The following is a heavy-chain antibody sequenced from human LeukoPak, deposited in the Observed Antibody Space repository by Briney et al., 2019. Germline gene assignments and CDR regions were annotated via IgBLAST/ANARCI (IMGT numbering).Heavy chain of an antibody. CDR3: ARDRGNIVVAPNAIRGWFGP. CDR2: IRFDGTIK. D-gene: IGHD2-2*02. J-gene: IGHJ5*02. Sequence: GGSLRLSCAASGYTFSSYGMHWVRQAPGKGLEWVAFIRFDGTIKDYADSVKGRFTISRDNSKNTLNLLMNSLRVEDTVMYHCARDRGNIVVAPNAIRGWFGPWGQGTLVTVSS. V-gene: IGHV3-30*02. CDR1: GYTFSSYG.